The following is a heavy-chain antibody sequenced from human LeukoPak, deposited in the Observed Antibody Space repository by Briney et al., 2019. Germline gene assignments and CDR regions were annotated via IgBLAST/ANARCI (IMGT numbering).Heavy chain of an antibody. CDR1: GFTFSRSW. CDR2: NEDGSEI. Sequence: GGSLRLSCAASGFTFSRSWMTWVRQAPGKGLEWVAINEDGSEIHYVDSVKGRFTISRDNAKNSLYLQMNSLRPEDTALYYCSTGPRSLIYWGHGTLVTVSS. CDR3: STGPRSLIY. V-gene: IGHV3-7*03. J-gene: IGHJ4*01.